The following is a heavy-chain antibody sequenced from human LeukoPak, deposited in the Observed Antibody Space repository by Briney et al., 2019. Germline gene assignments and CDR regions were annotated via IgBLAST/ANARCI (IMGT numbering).Heavy chain of an antibody. CDR3: ASQGSYGDYNHYYYYMDV. Sequence: GESLKISCKGSGYSFTSYWIGWVRPMPGKGLEWMGIIYPGDSDTRYSPSFQGQVTISADKSISTAYLQWSSLKASDTAMYYCASQGSYGDYNHYYYYMDVWGKGTTVTVSS. CDR1: GYSFTSYW. V-gene: IGHV5-51*01. D-gene: IGHD4-17*01. CDR2: IYPGDSDT. J-gene: IGHJ6*03.